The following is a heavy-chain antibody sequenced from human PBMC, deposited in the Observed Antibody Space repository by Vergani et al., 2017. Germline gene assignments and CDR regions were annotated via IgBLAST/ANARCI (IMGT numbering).Heavy chain of an antibody. CDR3: ARGSYDILTGSPYYYYGMDV. Sequence: QVQLVQSGAEVKKPGSSVKVSCKASGGTFSSYAISWVRQAPGQGLEWMGGIIPIFGTANYAQKFQGRVTITADKSTSTAYMELSSLRSEDTAVYYCARGSYDILTGSPYYYYGMDVWGQGTTVTVSS. J-gene: IGHJ6*02. D-gene: IGHD3-9*01. CDR2: IIPIFGTA. CDR1: GGTFSSYA. V-gene: IGHV1-69*06.